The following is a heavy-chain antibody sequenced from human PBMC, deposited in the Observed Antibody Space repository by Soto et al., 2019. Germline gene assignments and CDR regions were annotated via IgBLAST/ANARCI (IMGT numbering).Heavy chain of an antibody. Sequence: ASVKGSCTASGYTFTTYYIHCVRQFTGQGLEWMGWMNPYNGNTGSTQKFQGRVTMTRNTSISTVYMELTSLRSEDTAVYYCARRKERSGPHYFDYWGQGSLVTVSS. V-gene: IGHV1-8*01. CDR1: GYTFTTYY. CDR2: MNPYNGNT. CDR3: ARRKERSGPHYFDY. J-gene: IGHJ4*02. D-gene: IGHD6-25*01.